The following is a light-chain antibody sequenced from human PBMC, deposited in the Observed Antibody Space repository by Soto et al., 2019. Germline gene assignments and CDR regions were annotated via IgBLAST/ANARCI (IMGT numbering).Light chain of an antibody. J-gene: IGKJ5*01. CDR2: AAS. V-gene: IGKV1-8*01. CDR1: QGISSY. CDR3: QQYYSYPSIT. Sequence: IQMTQSPSTLSASVGDRVTITCRASQGISSYLAWYQQKPGKAPKLLIYAASTLQSGVPSRFSGSGSGTDFTLTISCLQSEDFATYYCQQYYSYPSITFGQGTRLEIK.